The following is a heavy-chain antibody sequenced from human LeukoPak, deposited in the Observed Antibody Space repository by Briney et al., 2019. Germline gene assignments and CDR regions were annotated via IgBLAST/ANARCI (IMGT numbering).Heavy chain of an antibody. V-gene: IGHV3-11*04. CDR3: ARDHANGGPDY. D-gene: IGHD4-23*01. CDR2: ISSSGGTI. Sequence: GGSLRLSCAASGFTFSDYYMSWIRQAPGKGLEWVSYISSSGGTIYYADSVKGRFTISRDNSKNTLYLQMNSLRAEDTAVYYCARDHANGGPDYWGQGTLGTVSS. J-gene: IGHJ4*02. CDR1: GFTFSDYY.